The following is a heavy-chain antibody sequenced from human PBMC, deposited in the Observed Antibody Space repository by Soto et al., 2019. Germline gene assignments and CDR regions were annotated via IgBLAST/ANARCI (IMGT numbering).Heavy chain of an antibody. CDR1: GGSISSYY. Sequence: PSETLSLTCTVSGGSISSYYWSWIRQPPGKGLEWIGYIYYSGSTYYNPSLKSRVTISVDTSKNQFSLNLSSVTAADTAVYYCARSVDPWGQGTLVTVSS. CDR3: ARSVDP. CDR2: IYYSGST. V-gene: IGHV4-59*12. J-gene: IGHJ5*02.